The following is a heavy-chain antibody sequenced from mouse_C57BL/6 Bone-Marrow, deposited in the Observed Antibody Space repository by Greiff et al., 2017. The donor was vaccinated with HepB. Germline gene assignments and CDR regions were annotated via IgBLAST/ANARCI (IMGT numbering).Heavy chain of an antibody. J-gene: IGHJ2*01. CDR3: ARHGGPPYYYYGSLSYFDY. V-gene: IGHV1-62-2*01. Sequence: QVQLQQSGAELVKPGASVKLSCKASGYTFAEYTIHWVKQRSGQGLEWIGWFYPGSGSIKYNEKFKDKATLTADKSSSTVYMELSRLTSEDSAVYFCARHGGPPYYYYGSLSYFDYWGQGTTLTVSS. CDR1: GYTFAEYT. CDR2: FYPGSGSI. D-gene: IGHD1-1*01.